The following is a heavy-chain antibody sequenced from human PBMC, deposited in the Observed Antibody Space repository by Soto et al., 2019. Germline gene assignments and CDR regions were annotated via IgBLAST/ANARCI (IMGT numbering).Heavy chain of an antibody. CDR2: IRSKANSYAT. D-gene: IGHD3-10*01. CDR3: TSDVLLWFGEFVY. CDR1: GFTFSGSA. J-gene: IGHJ4*02. V-gene: IGHV3-73*01. Sequence: PGGSLRLSCAASGFTFSGSAMHWVRQASGKGLEWVGRIRSKANSYATAYAASVKGRFTISRDDSKNTAYLQMNSLKTEDTAVYYCTSDVLLWFGEFVYWGQGALVTVSS.